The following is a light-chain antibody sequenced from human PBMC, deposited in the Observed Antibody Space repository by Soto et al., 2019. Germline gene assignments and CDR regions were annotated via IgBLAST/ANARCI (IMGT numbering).Light chain of an antibody. Sequence: DIQMTQSPSSLSASVGDRVTITCRASQGISNYLAWYQQQPGKVPKLLIYVASTLQSGVPSRFSGSGSGTDFTITISSLQAEDVATYYCQKYNSDPWRFGQGTKVEIK. CDR3: QKYNSDPWR. J-gene: IGKJ1*01. CDR2: VAS. CDR1: QGISNY. V-gene: IGKV1-27*01.